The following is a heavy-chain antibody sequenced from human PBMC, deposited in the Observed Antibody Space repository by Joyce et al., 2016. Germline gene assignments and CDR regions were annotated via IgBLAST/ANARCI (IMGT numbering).Heavy chain of an antibody. CDR3: ARDYYGRIDY. V-gene: IGHV3-74*01. J-gene: IGHJ4*02. CDR1: EITFSSRW. D-gene: IGHD3-16*01. CDR2: ILGNGSGA. Sequence: EVQLVESGGGPVQPGGSLRLSCAASEITFSSRWMHWVRQVPGKGLEWVSRILGNGSGATYADSVKGRFTISRDNAKNTLYLQMNGLRAEDTAVYYCARDYYGRIDYWGQGTVVTVSS.